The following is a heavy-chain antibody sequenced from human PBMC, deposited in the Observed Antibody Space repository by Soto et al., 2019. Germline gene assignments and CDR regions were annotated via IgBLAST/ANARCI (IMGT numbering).Heavy chain of an antibody. CDR3: AKDSAVNIVVVPAARDGASDI. Sequence: PGGSLRLSCAASGFTFSSYAMSWVRQAPGKGLEWVSAISGSGGSTYYADSVKGRFTISRDNSKNTLYLQMNSLRAEDTAVYYCAKDSAVNIVVVPAARDGASDIWGQGTMVTVSS. V-gene: IGHV3-23*01. CDR2: ISGSGGST. CDR1: GFTFSSYA. D-gene: IGHD2-2*01. J-gene: IGHJ3*02.